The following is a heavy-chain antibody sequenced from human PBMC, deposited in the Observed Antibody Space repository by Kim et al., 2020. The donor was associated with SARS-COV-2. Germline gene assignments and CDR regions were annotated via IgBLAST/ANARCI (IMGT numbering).Heavy chain of an antibody. CDR2: TDGGTT. J-gene: IGHJ4*02. D-gene: IGHD3-9*01. V-gene: IGHV3-15*01. CDR3: TTDLSY. Sequence: TDGGTTDYADTVKGRFTISRDDSKNTLYLQMNSLKTEYTAVYYCTTDLSYWGQGTLVTVSS.